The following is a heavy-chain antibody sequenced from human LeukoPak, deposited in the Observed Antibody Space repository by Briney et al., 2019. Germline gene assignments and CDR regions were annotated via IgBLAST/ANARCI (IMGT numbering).Heavy chain of an antibody. CDR1: GFTFSSYS. Sequence: GGSLRLSCAASGFTFSSYSMNWVRQAPGKGLEWVSSISSSSSYIYYADSAKGRFTISRDNAKNSLYLQMNSQRAEDTAVYYCARDRGYCSGGSCYENDYWGQGTLVTVSS. CDR2: ISSSSSYI. J-gene: IGHJ4*02. CDR3: ARDRGYCSGGSCYENDY. D-gene: IGHD2-15*01. V-gene: IGHV3-21*01.